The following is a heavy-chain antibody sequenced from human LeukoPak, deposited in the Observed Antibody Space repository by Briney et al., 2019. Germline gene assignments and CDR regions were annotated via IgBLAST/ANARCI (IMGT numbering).Heavy chain of an antibody. J-gene: IGHJ5*02. CDR3: ARHVIRMTIAATGKRDWFDP. CDR1: GFTFSNYY. Sequence: PGGSLRLSCGASGFTFSNYYMSWVRQAPGKGLEWVANINQNGSEKYYVDSLEGRFTISRDNTRNSLYLQMNSLRAEDTAVYYCARHVIRMTIAATGKRDWFDPWGQGTLVTVSS. D-gene: IGHD6-13*01. V-gene: IGHV3-7*01. CDR2: INQNGSEK.